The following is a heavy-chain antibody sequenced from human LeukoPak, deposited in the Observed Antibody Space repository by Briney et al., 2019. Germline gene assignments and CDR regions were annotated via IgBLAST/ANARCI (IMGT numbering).Heavy chain of an antibody. J-gene: IGHJ3*02. CDR3: GRGGGGARASDVCDI. CDR1: GFPFDDYA. V-gene: IGHV3-9*01. D-gene: IGHD2-15*01. Sequence: PGGSLRLSCAASGFPFDDYAMHWVRQAPGKGLEWVSGISWNSGSIGYADSVQGRFTISRDNAKHSLFLQMNSLRVEDTAIYYRGRGGGGARASDVCDIWGQGTMVTVSS. CDR2: ISWNSGSI.